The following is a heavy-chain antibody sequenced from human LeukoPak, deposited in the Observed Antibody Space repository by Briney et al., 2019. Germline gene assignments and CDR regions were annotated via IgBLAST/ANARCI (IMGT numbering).Heavy chain of an antibody. CDR1: GDSFSSNSAA. CDR2: TYYRSKWYN. CDR3: ARDNYGGNSLYYYYYGMDV. V-gene: IGHV6-1*01. J-gene: IGHJ6*02. Sequence: SQTLSLTCAISGDSFSSNSAAWNWIRQSPSRGLEWLGRTYYRSKWYNDYAVSVKSRITINPDTSKNQFSLQLNSVTPEDTAVYYCARDNYGGNSLYYYYYGMDVWGQGTTVTVSS. D-gene: IGHD4-23*01.